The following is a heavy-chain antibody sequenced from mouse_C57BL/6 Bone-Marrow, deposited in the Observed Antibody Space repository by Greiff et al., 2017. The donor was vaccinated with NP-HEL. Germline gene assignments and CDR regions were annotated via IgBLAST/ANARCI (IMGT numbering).Heavy chain of an antibody. Sequence: VQRVESGAELVRPGTSVKVSCKASGYAFTNYLIEWVKQRPGQGLEWIGVINPGSGGTNYNEKFKGKATLTADKSSSTAYMQLSSLTSEDSAVYFCARFGYYVAYWGQGTLVTVSA. CDR1: GYAFTNYL. J-gene: IGHJ3*01. V-gene: IGHV1-54*01. CDR2: INPGSGGT. CDR3: ARFGYYVAY. D-gene: IGHD2-3*01.